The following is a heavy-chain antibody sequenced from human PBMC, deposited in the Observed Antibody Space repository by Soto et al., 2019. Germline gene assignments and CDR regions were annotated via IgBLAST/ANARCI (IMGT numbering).Heavy chain of an antibody. D-gene: IGHD2-21*01. J-gene: IGHJ5*02. CDR3: ARLRIATNNYKWFDP. Sequence: LSLPCSVSGAALNSGNYYWSWIRQVPGKGLEWIGHIYVTGAVDYNPSLRDRITISQDTSERQFSLNLRLVTAADTAVYYCARLRIATNNYKWFDPWGQGTLVTVSS. CDR1: GAALNSGNYY. CDR2: IYVTGAV. V-gene: IGHV4-31*03.